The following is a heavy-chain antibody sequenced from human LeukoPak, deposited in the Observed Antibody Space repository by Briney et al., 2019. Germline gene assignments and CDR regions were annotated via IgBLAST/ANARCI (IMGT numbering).Heavy chain of an antibody. CDR1: GFTFSSYG. J-gene: IGHJ4*02. CDR3: ARDLTPGYCSGGSCSGYDYVWGSYRYNPLGY. D-gene: IGHD3-16*02. Sequence: GRSLRLSCAASGFTFSSYGMHWVRQAPGKGLEWVAVIWYDGSNKYYADSVKGRFTISRDNSKNTLYLHMNSLRAEDTAVHYCARDLTPGYCSGGSCSGYDYVWGSYRYNPLGYWGQGTLVTVSS. CDR2: IWYDGSNK. V-gene: IGHV3-33*01.